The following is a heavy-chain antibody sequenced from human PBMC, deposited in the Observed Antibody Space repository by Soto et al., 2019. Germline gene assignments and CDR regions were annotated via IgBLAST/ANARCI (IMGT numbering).Heavy chain of an antibody. CDR1: GFTFSNYW. Sequence: EIQLVESGGGLVQPGGSLRLSCAASGFTFSNYWMTWVRQARGKGLEWVANIRQDGSENSYVGSVKGRFTISRDNTKNSLFLQMNNLRAEDAAIYYCGRERGSKSMDVWGQGTTVTVSS. V-gene: IGHV3-7*03. D-gene: IGHD2-15*01. CDR3: GRERGSKSMDV. J-gene: IGHJ6*02. CDR2: IRQDGSEN.